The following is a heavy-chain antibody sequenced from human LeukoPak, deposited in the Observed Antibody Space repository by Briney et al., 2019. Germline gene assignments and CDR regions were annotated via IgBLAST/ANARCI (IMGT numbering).Heavy chain of an antibody. V-gene: IGHV1-2*02. CDR2: INANSGGT. Sequence: GASVKVSCKASGYTFTGYYMRWVRQAPGQGLEWMGWINANSGGTNYAQKFQGRVTMTTDTSISTAYMELSRLRSDDTAVYYCAREFYDFWSGLAITYYYYYMDVWGKGTTVTVSS. D-gene: IGHD3-3*01. J-gene: IGHJ6*03. CDR3: AREFYDFWSGLAITYYYYYMDV. CDR1: GYTFTGYY.